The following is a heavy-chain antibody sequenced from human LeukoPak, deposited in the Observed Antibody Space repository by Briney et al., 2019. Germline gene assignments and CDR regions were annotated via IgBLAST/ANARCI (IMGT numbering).Heavy chain of an antibody. Sequence: GGFLRLSCATSGFTFSTYAVAWVRQAPGKGLEWVSSISNTGSNTYYADSVEGRFTISRDNSKNTLSLQMNSLTAEDTAVYYCAARRGYYHYMDVWGKGTTVTVSS. CDR2: ISNTGSNT. D-gene: IGHD3-3*01. J-gene: IGHJ6*03. V-gene: IGHV3-23*01. CDR3: AARRGYYHYMDV. CDR1: GFTFSTYA.